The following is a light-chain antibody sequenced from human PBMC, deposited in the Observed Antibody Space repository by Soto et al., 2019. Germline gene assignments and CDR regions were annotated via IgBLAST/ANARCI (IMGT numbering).Light chain of an antibody. CDR1: QSVKSN. J-gene: IGKJ1*01. Sequence: EIVMTPSPATLSVSPGERVTLSCRASQSVKSNLAWYQQKFGQDPRLLIYGASTRATGVPARFSGSGSGTDFTLTISRLQSEDFAVYYCQHYNNWPPWTFGQGTKVEI. CDR3: QHYNNWPPWT. V-gene: IGKV3-15*01. CDR2: GAS.